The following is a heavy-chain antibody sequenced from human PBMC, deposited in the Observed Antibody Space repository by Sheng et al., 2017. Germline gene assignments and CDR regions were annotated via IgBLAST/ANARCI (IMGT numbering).Heavy chain of an antibody. CDR3: ARGRVQLWSIKLYYYYYYMDV. CDR2: IIPILGIA. D-gene: IGHD5-18*01. CDR1: GGTFSSYA. V-gene: IGHV1-69*04. J-gene: IGHJ6*03. Sequence: QVQLVQSGAEVKKPGSSVKVSCKASGGTFSSYAISWVRQAPGQGLEWMGGIIPILGIANYAQKFQGRVTITADKSTSTAYMELSSLRSEDTAVYYCARGRVQLWSIKLYYYYYYMDVWGKGTTVTVSS.